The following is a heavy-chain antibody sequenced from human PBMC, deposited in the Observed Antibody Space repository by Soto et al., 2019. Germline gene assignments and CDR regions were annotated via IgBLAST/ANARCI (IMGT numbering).Heavy chain of an antibody. V-gene: IGHV4-38-2*02. J-gene: IGHJ4*01. CDR1: GYSISSGYY. Sequence: SETLSLTCSVSGYSISSGYYWGWVRQAPGKGLEWLGSVYHNGIMFHNPSFQSRVTISVDTSKNQFSLNLRSVTAADTAVYYCAALGCGELVFNYWGHGITVTVSS. D-gene: IGHD3-10*01. CDR2: VYHNGIM. CDR3: AALGCGELVFNY.